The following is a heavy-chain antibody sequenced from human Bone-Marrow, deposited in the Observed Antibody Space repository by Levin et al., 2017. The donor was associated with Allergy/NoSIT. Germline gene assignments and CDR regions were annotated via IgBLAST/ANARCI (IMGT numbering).Heavy chain of an antibody. CDR1: GYTFTSYG. D-gene: IGHD6-19*01. Sequence: ASVKVSCKASGYTFTSYGISWVRQAPGQGLEWMGWISAYNGNTNYAQKLQGRVTMTTDTSTTTAYMELRSLRSDDTAVYYCARDATLYSSGGYSLYWGQGTLVTVSA. V-gene: IGHV1-18*01. CDR2: ISAYNGNT. J-gene: IGHJ4*02. CDR3: ARDATLYSSGGYSLY.